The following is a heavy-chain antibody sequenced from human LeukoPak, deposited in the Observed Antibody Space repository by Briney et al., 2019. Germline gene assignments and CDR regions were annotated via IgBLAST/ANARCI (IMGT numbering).Heavy chain of an antibody. CDR1: GGSISSYY. CDR3: ARDRWGYTFDY. CDR2: IYYSGST. D-gene: IGHD3-16*02. J-gene: IGHJ4*02. V-gene: IGHV4-59*01. Sequence: SETLSLTCTVSGGSISSYYWSWIRQPPGKGLEWIGYIYYSGSTNYNPSLKSRVTISVDTSKNQFSPKLSSVTAADTAVYYCARDRWGYTFDYWGQGTLVTVSS.